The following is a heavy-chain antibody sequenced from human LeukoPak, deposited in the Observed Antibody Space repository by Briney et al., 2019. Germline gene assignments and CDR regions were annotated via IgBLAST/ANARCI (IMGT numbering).Heavy chain of an antibody. J-gene: IGHJ4*02. CDR3: ASGEYSRTRLGY. CDR1: GFTFTSYG. D-gene: IGHD6-6*01. Sequence: ASVTVFCTASGFTFTSYGISWVRQAPGQGLGWMGWIRAYNVNTNYPQMLQGRGTITTDTSTSTAYMELRSLRTDDTAVYYCASGEYSRTRLGYWGQGTLVTVSS. CDR2: IRAYNVNT. V-gene: IGHV1-18*01.